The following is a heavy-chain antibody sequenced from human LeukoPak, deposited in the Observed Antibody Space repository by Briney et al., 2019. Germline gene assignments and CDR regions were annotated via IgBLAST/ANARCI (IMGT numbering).Heavy chain of an antibody. J-gene: IGHJ4*02. Sequence: GGSLRLSCAASGFTFSSYAMSWVRQAPGKGLEWVSGLSGSGGSTYYADSVKGRFTISRDNSKNMLYLQMNSLRAEDTALYYCAKAGPYYFDYWGRGTLVTVSS. CDR3: AKAGPYYFDY. CDR1: GFTFSSYA. CDR2: LSGSGGST. V-gene: IGHV3-23*01.